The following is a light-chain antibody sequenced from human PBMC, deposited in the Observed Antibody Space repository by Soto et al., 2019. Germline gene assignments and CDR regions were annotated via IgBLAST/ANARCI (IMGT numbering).Light chain of an antibody. J-gene: IGKJ2*01. Sequence: DIVMTQSPDSLAVSLGEKATINCKSSRSVLSSSNNNNYFAWYQQKPGRPPKLLIYWASTRESGVPDRFSGSGSGTDFTLTISSLQAEDVAVYYCQQYYSSPFTFGQGTKLQI. V-gene: IGKV4-1*01. CDR2: WAS. CDR1: RSVLSSSNNNNY. CDR3: QQYYSSPFT.